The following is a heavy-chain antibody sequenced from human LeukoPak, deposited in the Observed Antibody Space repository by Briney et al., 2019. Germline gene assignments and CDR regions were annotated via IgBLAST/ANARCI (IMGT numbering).Heavy chain of an antibody. V-gene: IGHV3-53*01. D-gene: IGHD5-24*01. CDR1: GFSVSSNY. J-gene: IGHJ4*02. CDR3: AGSVEMATIMFDY. Sequence: GGSLRLSCAASGFSVSSNYMSWVRQAPGKGLEGVSVIYSGGSTYYADSVKGRFTISRDNSKNTLYLQMNSLRDEDTAVYYCAGSVEMATIMFDYWGQGTLVTVSS. CDR2: IYSGGST.